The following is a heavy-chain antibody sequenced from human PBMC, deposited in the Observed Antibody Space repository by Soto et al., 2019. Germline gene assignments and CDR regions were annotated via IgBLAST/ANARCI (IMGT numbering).Heavy chain of an antibody. CDR3: AKDLGGILTGLYFDY. CDR1: GFTFSSYG. D-gene: IGHD3-9*01. Sequence: GGSLRLSCAASGFTFSSYGMHWVRQAPGKGLEWVAVISYDGSNKYYADSVKGRFTISRDNSKNTLYLQMNSLGAEDTAVYYCAKDLGGILTGLYFDYWGQGTLVTVSS. CDR2: ISYDGSNK. J-gene: IGHJ4*02. V-gene: IGHV3-30*18.